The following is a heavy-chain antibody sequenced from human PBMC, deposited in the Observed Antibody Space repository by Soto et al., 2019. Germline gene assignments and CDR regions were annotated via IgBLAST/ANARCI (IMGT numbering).Heavy chain of an antibody. V-gene: IGHV4-59*01. CDR3: AREGYNFGPFDY. CDR1: GGPLSSYY. Sequence: SXTLSLACTVSGGPLSSYYWSWIRRPPGMGLEWIASISYSGTTNYNSSLKSRVTISIDTSKNQFSLKFNSVTAADTAVYYCAREGYNFGPFDYWGQGALVTVSS. D-gene: IGHD5-18*01. J-gene: IGHJ4*02. CDR2: ISYSGTT.